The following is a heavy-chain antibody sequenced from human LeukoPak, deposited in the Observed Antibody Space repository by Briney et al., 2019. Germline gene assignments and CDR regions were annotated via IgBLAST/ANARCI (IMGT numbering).Heavy chain of an antibody. CDR3: ARLGRLLWFGESYFDY. Sequence: SETLSLTCTVSGGSISSSSYYWGWIRQPPGKGLEWIGSIYYSGSTYYNPSLKSRVTISVDTSKNQFPLKLSSVTAADTAVYYCARLGRLLWFGESYFDYWGQGTLVTVSS. CDR1: GGSISSSSYY. CDR2: IYYSGST. J-gene: IGHJ4*02. D-gene: IGHD3-10*01. V-gene: IGHV4-39*01.